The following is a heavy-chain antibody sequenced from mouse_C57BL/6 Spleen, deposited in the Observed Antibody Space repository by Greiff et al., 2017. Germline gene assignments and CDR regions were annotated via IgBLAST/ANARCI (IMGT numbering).Heavy chain of an antibody. D-gene: IGHD1-1*01. J-gene: IGHJ4*01. V-gene: IGHV1-15*01. Sequence: VQLQQSGAELVRPGASVTLSCKASGYTFTDYEMHWVKQTPVHGLEWIGAIDPETGGTAYNQKFKGKAILTAVKSSSTAYMELRSLTSEDSAVYYCTRDYYGSPYAMDYWGQGTSVTVSS. CDR1: GYTFTDYE. CDR3: TRDYYGSPYAMDY. CDR2: IDPETGGT.